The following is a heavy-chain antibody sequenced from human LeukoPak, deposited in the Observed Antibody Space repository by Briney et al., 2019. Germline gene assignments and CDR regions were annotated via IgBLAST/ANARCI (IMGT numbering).Heavy chain of an antibody. CDR3: ARQGYCSGGSCSKPALDY. V-gene: IGHV4-59*08. D-gene: IGHD2-15*01. Sequence: KSSETLSLTCTVSGGSISSYYWSWIRQPPGKGLEWIGYIYYSGSTNYNPSLKSRVTISVDTSKNQFSLKLSSVTAADTAVYYCARQGYCSGGSCSKPALDYWGQGTLVTVSS. J-gene: IGHJ4*02. CDR1: GGSISSYY. CDR2: IYYSGST.